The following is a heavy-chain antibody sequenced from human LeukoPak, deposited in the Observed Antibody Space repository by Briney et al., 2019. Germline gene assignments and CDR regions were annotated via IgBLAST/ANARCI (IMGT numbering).Heavy chain of an antibody. J-gene: IGHJ6*03. CDR1: GYTFTSYD. V-gene: IGHV1-8*03. Sequence: ASVKVSCKASGYTFTSYDINWVRQATGQGLEWMGWMNPNSGNTGYAQKFQGRVTITRNTSISTAYMELSSLRSEDTAVYYCARPDQNYDFWSGSYYYYMDVWGKGTTVTVSS. CDR3: ARPDQNYDFWSGSYYYYMDV. CDR2: MNPNSGNT. D-gene: IGHD3-3*01.